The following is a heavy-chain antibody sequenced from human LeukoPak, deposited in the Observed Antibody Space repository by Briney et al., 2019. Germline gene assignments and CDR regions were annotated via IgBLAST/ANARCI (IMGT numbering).Heavy chain of an antibody. V-gene: IGHV1-24*01. CDR3: AKSHGDYGLLDY. CDR2: FDPEDGEP. D-gene: IGHD4-17*01. Sequence: ASVKVSCKVSGYSLTDLSLHWVRQAPGKGLEWMGGFDPEDGEPIYAQKFQGRLSMTEDASKDTGYMELRTLRSEDTALYYCAKSHGDYGLLDYWGQGTLVTVSS. CDR1: GYSLTDLS. J-gene: IGHJ4*02.